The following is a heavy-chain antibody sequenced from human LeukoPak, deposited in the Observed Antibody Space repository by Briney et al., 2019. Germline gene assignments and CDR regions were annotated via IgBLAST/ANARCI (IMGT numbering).Heavy chain of an antibody. CDR1: GGTFSSYA. CDR3: ARDSSGYYFDY. Sequence: ASVKVSCKASGGTFSSYAISWVRQAPGQGLEWMGRIIPILGIANYAQKFQGRVTITADKSTSTAYMELSSLRSEDRAVCYCARDSSGYYFDYWGQGTLVTVSS. CDR2: IIPILGIA. V-gene: IGHV1-69*04. D-gene: IGHD3-22*01. J-gene: IGHJ4*02.